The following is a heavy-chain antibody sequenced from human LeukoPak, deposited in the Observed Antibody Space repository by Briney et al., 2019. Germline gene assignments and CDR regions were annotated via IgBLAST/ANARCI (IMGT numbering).Heavy chain of an antibody. CDR1: GGSFSGYY. D-gene: IGHD1-14*01. CDR2: MNHSGST. V-gene: IGHV4-34*01. J-gene: IGHJ3*02. CDR3: ARGLYRRITARKDAFDI. Sequence: SETLSLTCAVYGGSFSGYYWSWIRQPPGEGLEWIGEMNHSGSTNYNPSLKSRVTISVDTSKNQFSLKLSSVTAADTAVYYCARGLYRRITARKDAFDIWGQGTMVTVSS.